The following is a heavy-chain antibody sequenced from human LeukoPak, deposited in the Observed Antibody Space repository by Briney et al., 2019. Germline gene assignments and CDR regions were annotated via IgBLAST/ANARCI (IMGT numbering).Heavy chain of an antibody. D-gene: IGHD3-16*01. J-gene: IGHJ6*02. V-gene: IGHV4-34*01. CDR3: AKEGSSYDYGMDV. CDR1: GGSFSGYY. CDR2: INHSGST. Sequence: SGTLSLTCAVYGGSFSGYYWSWIRQPPGKGLEWIGEINHSGSTNYNPSPKSRVTISVDTSKNQFSLKLSSVTAADTAVYYCAKEGSSYDYGMDVWGQGTTVTVSS.